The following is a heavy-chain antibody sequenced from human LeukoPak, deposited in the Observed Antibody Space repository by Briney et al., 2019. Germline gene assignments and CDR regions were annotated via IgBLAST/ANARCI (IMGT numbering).Heavy chain of an antibody. Sequence: GGSLRLSCAASGFTFDDYAMHWVRQAPGKGLEWVSLISGDGGSTYYADSVKGRFTISRDNSKNSLYLQMNSLRTEDTALYYCAKDIADVWSGYPTLAFDIWGQGTMVTVSS. V-gene: IGHV3-43*02. CDR1: GFTFDDYA. CDR2: ISGDGGST. CDR3: AKDIADVWSGYPTLAFDI. J-gene: IGHJ3*02. D-gene: IGHD3-3*01.